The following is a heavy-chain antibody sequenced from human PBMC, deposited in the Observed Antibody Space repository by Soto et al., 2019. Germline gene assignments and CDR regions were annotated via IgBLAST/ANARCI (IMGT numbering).Heavy chain of an antibody. CDR3: ARGPNYYGSGSYLTGGIDY. Sequence: QVQLQQWGAGLLKPSETLSLTCAVYGGSFSGYYWSWIRQPPGKGLEWIGEINHSGSTNYNPSLMNRVTTSVDTSKTPFSLKLSSVTAADTAVYYCARGPNYYGSGSYLTGGIDYWGQGTLVTVSS. V-gene: IGHV4-34*01. CDR1: GGSFSGYY. J-gene: IGHJ4*02. D-gene: IGHD3-10*01. CDR2: INHSGST.